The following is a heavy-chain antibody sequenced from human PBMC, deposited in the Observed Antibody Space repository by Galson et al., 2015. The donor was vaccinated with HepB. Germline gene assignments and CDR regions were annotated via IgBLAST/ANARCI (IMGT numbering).Heavy chain of an antibody. V-gene: IGHV7-4-1*02. CDR1: GYTFTSYA. CDR2: INTNTGNP. Sequence: SVKVSCKASGYTFTSYAMNWVRQAPGQGLEWMGWINTNTGNPTYAQGFTGRFVFSLDTSVSTAYLQISSLKAEDTAVYYCARGDSPITMIVVVTPADAFDIWGQGTMVTVSS. J-gene: IGHJ3*02. D-gene: IGHD3-22*01. CDR3: ARGDSPITMIVVVTPADAFDI.